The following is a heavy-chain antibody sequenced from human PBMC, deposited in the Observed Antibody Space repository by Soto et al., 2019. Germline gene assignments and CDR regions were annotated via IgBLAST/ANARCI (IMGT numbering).Heavy chain of an antibody. CDR3: ARGESDRSDTSGRA. J-gene: IGHJ5*02. CDR2: ISSGGSHI. CDR1: GFTFSSYA. V-gene: IGHV3-21*02. Sequence: EVQLVESGGDLVKPGGSLILSCAASGFTFSSYAINWVRQAPGKGLEWVSSISSGGSHIYYADSVKGRFTISRDNANNLLFLQMYSLRADDTAVYDCARGESDRSDTSGRAWGQGTLVTVST. D-gene: IGHD3-22*01.